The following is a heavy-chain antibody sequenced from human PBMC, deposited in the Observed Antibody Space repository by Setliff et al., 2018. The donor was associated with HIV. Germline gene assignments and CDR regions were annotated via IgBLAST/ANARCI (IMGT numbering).Heavy chain of an antibody. CDR3: ARGGGQYCSGGSCSSRFHYYYYYMDV. V-gene: IGHV1-18*01. J-gene: IGHJ6*03. CDR1: GYTSTSYG. D-gene: IGHD2-15*01. CDR2: ISAYRGNT. Sequence: GASVKVSCKASGYTSTSYGINWVRQAPGQGLEWMGWISAYRGNTNYAQEFQGRVTMTTDTSTSTVFMELRGLRAEDTAVYYCARGGGQYCSGGSCSSRFHYYYYYMDVWGKGTTVTVSS.